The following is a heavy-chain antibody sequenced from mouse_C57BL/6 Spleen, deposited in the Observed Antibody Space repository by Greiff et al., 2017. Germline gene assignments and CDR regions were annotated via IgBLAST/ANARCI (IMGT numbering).Heavy chain of an antibody. J-gene: IGHJ4*01. D-gene: IGHD3-2*02. CDR3: ARSEDSSDYYAMDY. V-gene: IGHV1-81*01. CDR1: GYTFTSYG. Sequence: QVQLQQSGAELARPGASVKLSCKASGYTFTSYGISWVKQRTGQGLEWIGEIYPRSGNTYYNEKFKGKATLTADKSSSTAYMELRSLTSEDSAVYFCARSEDSSDYYAMDYWGQGTSVTVSS. CDR2: IYPRSGNT.